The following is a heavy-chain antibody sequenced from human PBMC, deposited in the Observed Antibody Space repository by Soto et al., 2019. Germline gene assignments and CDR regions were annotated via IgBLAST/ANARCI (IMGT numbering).Heavy chain of an antibody. Sequence: GGSLRLSCAGSGFTFGNYGLHWGRRAPGKGLEWVAFITHDGSSEYYADSVKGRFTISRDNSKNTLYLQMNSLGAEDTAVYYCARDFVVGGPTINYYYGMDVWGQGTTVTVSS. CDR1: GFTFGNYG. CDR3: ARDFVVGGPTINYYYGMDV. CDR2: ITHDGSSE. J-gene: IGHJ6*02. D-gene: IGHD1-26*01. V-gene: IGHV3-30*03.